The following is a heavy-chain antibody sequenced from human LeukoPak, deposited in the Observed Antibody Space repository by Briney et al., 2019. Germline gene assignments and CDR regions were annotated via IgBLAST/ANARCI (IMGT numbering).Heavy chain of an antibody. D-gene: IGHD3-10*01. Sequence: GGSLRLSCAASGFTFSSYAMSWVRQAPGKGLEWVSAISGSDGSTYHADSVKGRFTISRDNSKNTLYLQMNSLRAEDTAVYYCAKVVVRGGYLDYWGQGTLVTVSS. J-gene: IGHJ4*02. CDR3: AKVVVRGGYLDY. CDR1: GFTFSSYA. V-gene: IGHV3-23*01. CDR2: ISGSDGST.